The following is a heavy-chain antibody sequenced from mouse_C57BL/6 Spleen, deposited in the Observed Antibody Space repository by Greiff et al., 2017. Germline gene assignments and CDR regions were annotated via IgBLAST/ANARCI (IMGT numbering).Heavy chain of an antibody. CDR3: ARGNYGSSYSYFDY. D-gene: IGHD1-1*01. J-gene: IGHJ2*01. CDR1: GFSLSTFGMG. V-gene: IGHV8-8*01. CDR2: IWWDDDK. Sequence: ESGPGILQPSQTLSLTCSFSGFSLSTFGMGVGWIRQPSGKGLEWLAHIWWDDDKYYNPALKSRLTISKDTSKNQVFLKIANVDTADTATYYCARGNYGSSYSYFDYWGQGTTLTVSS.